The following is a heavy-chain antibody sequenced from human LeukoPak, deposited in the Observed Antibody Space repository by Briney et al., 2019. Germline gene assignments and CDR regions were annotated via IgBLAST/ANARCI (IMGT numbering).Heavy chain of an antibody. CDR1: GDSITSISSYY. Sequence: SETLSLTCTVSGDSITSISSYYWTWIRQPPGKGLEWIGLSYYSGTTNYNPSLRSRVTISLDTSKNQVSVKLTSVTAADTAVYYCARQFDPWGQGTLVTVSS. J-gene: IGHJ5*02. CDR2: SYYSGTT. CDR3: ARQFDP. V-gene: IGHV4-59*08.